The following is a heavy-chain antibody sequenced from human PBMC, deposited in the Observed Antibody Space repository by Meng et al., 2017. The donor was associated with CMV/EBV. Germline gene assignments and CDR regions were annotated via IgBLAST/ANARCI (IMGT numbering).Heavy chain of an antibody. V-gene: IGHV1-2*02. D-gene: IGHD3-16*01. CDR2: INPNSGGT. CDR3: ARGLQTEPAIEAAVMY. J-gene: IGHJ4*02. CDR1: GYTFTGYY. Sequence: ASVKVSCKASGYTFTGYYMHWVRQAPGQGPEWMGWINPNSGGTNYAQKFQGRVTMTRDTCISTAYMELSRLRSSDRAVYYCARGLQTEPAIEAAVMYWGQGTLVTVSS.